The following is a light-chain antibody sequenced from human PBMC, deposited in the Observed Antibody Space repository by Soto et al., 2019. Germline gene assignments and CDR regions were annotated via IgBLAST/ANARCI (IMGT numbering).Light chain of an antibody. CDR1: QSVTNNY. J-gene: IGKJ5*01. CDR2: GAS. CDR3: QQYGNSPIT. Sequence: IVLTQSLGPLSLSPGERATVSCRASQSVTNNYLDGYQQKPGQATRLLIYGASSRDTGVPDRFSVTGSGTDFTLTISRLEPEDFAVFYCQQYGNSPITFGQGTRLEIK. V-gene: IGKV3-20*01.